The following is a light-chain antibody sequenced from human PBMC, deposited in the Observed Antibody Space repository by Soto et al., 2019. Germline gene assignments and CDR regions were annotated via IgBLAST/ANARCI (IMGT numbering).Light chain of an antibody. CDR2: DAS. V-gene: IGKV3-11*01. CDR1: QSVINN. Sequence: VRTQSQAKISVSPGERDTLSFWASQSVINNLAWYQQKPGQAPRLLIYDASNRATGIPARFSGTGSGTDFTLTINNLEPEDFAVYYCQVRTNWSIAFGRGTRLEI. J-gene: IGKJ5*01. CDR3: QVRTNWSIA.